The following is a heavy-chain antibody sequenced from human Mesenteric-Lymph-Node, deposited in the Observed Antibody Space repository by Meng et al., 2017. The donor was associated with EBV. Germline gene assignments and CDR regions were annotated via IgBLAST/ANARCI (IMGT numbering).Heavy chain of an antibody. CDR1: GDSITNYY. CDR2: IYYSGTT. J-gene: IGHJ5*02. CDR3: ARDTSGGYNWFDP. Sequence: QVQLQESGPELVKPSKTLSLTCTGSGDSITNYYWNWIRQPPGKGLEWIGYIYYSGTTNYNPSLKSRVTISVDTSKNQFSLRLNSLTAADTAVYYCARDTSGGYNWFDPWGQGTLVTVSS. V-gene: IGHV4-59*01. D-gene: IGHD3-10*01.